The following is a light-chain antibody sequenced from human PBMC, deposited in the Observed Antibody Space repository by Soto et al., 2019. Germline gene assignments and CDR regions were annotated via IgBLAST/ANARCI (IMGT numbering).Light chain of an antibody. Sequence: EIVLTQSPGTLSLSQGESATLSCRASQSVSSTYLAWYQQKPGQAPRLLIYGASNRATGIPDRFSGSGSGTDFTLTICRLESEDFAVYYCQQYGSSPGYTFGQGTKLEIK. V-gene: IGKV3-20*01. J-gene: IGKJ2*01. CDR3: QQYGSSPGYT. CDR1: QSVSSTY. CDR2: GAS.